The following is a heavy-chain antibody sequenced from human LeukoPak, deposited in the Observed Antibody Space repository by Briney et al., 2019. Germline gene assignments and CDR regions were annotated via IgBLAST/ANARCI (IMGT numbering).Heavy chain of an antibody. CDR1: GFTFSSYA. V-gene: IGHV3-64D*06. D-gene: IGHD2/OR15-2a*01. Sequence: PGGSLRLSCSASGFTFSSYALHWVRQAPGKGLKYVSAISSYGDRTYYADSVKGRFTISRDNSKHTLYLQMSSLRAEDTAVYLCVKDLRSDFMGVLSRYLSYWGQGTLVTVSS. J-gene: IGHJ4*02. CDR2: ISSYGDRT. CDR3: VKDLRSDFMGVLSRYLSY.